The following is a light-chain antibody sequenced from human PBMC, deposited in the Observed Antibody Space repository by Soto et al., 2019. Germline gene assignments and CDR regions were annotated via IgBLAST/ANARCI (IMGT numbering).Light chain of an antibody. CDR2: NPS. V-gene: IGKV3-15*01. Sequence: EIVMTQSPATLSVSPGEGATLSCRASQSVSSNLAWYQQKPGQAPKLLMYNPSTRATGIPERFSASGSGTEFTLTISSLQSEDFAVYYCQQYDDWPLTFGGGTKVDI. CDR3: QQYDDWPLT. J-gene: IGKJ4*01. CDR1: QSVSSN.